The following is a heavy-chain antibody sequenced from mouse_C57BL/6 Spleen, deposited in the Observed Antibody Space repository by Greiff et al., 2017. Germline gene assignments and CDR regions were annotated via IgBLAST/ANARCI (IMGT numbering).Heavy chain of an antibody. CDR1: GYSITNGNHW. V-gene: IGHV3-4*01. J-gene: IGHJ1*03. CDR3: ARGTAPAHWYFDV. CDR2: ISSSGST. Sequence: VQLQQSGPALVKPSQTVSLTCTVTGYSITNGNHWWNWIRQVSGSKLEWIGYISSSGSTDSNPSLKSRISITRDTSQNQLFLQLNSVTTEDVATYYCARGTAPAHWYFDVWGTGTTVTVSS.